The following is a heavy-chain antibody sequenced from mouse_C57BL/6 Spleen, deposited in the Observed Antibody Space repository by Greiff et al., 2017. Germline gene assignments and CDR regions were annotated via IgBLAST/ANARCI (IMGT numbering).Heavy chain of an antibody. CDR3: AKAQLGVYDYAMDD. CDR2: ISSGNSTI. V-gene: IGHV5-17*01. Sequence: EVKLVESGGGLVKPGASLKLSCAASGFTFSDYGMHWVRQAPGKGLEWVAYISSGNSTIDYEDKVKGRFTISRDNAKNTLFLQMSSLRSEDTAMYYCAKAQLGVYDYAMDDWGKGTSVTVSS. D-gene: IGHD4-1*02. J-gene: IGHJ4*01. CDR1: GFTFSDYG.